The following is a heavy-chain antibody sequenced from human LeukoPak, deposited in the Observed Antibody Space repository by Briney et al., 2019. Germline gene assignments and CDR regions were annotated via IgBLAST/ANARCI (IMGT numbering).Heavy chain of an antibody. Sequence: GGSLRLYCAASGFTFSTYWMHWVREGPGKGLVWVSLLNSDGSSTTYADSVKGRFTISRDNAKNTLYLQMNSLRAEDTAVYYCARVTTMAIDYWGQGTLVTVSS. CDR2: LNSDGSST. D-gene: IGHD3-10*01. CDR3: ARVTTMAIDY. J-gene: IGHJ4*02. CDR1: GFTFSTYW. V-gene: IGHV3-74*01.